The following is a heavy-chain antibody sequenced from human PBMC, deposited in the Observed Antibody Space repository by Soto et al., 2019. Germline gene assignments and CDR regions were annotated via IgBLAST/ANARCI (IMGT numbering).Heavy chain of an antibody. CDR2: ISGSGDST. D-gene: IGHD6-13*01. CDR3: ARRGPGTYFDY. J-gene: IGHJ4*02. CDR1: GFTFSSYA. V-gene: IGHV3-23*01. Sequence: EVQLLDSGGGLVQPGGSLRLSCAASGFTFSSYAMNWVRQAPGKGLEWVSVISGSGDSTYYADSVKGRFTISRDNSKNPLYLQINSLRTEDTAVYYCARRGPGTYFDYWGQGTLVTVSS.